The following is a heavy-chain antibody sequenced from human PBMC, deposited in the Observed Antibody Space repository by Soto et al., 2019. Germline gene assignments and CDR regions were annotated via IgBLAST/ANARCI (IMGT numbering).Heavy chain of an antibody. CDR2: ITSDGKSK. CDR3: ARESGDWPLNWFDP. CDR1: GFNFSNHW. Sequence: GGSLRLSCAASGFNFSNHWMHWVRQRPAEGLVWVSRITSDGKSKAYAESVKGRFAISRDNAKNTLYLQMNGLTAEGTAVYYCARESGDWPLNWFDPWGQGTLVTVSS. V-gene: IGHV3-74*01. J-gene: IGHJ5*02. D-gene: IGHD2-21*02.